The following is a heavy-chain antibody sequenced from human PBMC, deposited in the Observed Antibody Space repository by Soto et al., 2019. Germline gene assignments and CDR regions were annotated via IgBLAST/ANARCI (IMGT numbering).Heavy chain of an antibody. CDR3: ARDIVVVPAATDYFDY. Sequence: GGSLRLSCAASGFTFSSYSMNWVRQAPGKGLEWVSSISSSSSYIYYADSVKGRFTISRDNAKNSLYLQMNSLRAEDTAVYYCARDIVVVPAATDYFDYWGQGTLVTVSS. D-gene: IGHD2-2*01. V-gene: IGHV3-21*01. CDR1: GFTFSSYS. CDR2: ISSSSSYI. J-gene: IGHJ4*02.